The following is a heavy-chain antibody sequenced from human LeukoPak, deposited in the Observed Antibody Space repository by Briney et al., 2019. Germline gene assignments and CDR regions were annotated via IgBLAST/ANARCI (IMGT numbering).Heavy chain of an antibody. Sequence: GGSLRLSCAASGITFSKYGMSWVRQAPGKGLEWVATVLGSGVPTYYADSVKGRFTISRDNSKNTLYLQMNSLRAEDTAVYYCARDRLVEATVTTGIFDYWGQGTLVTVSS. D-gene: IGHD4-17*01. CDR1: GITFSKYG. CDR3: ARDRLVEATVTTGIFDY. V-gene: IGHV3-23*01. J-gene: IGHJ4*02. CDR2: VLGSGVPT.